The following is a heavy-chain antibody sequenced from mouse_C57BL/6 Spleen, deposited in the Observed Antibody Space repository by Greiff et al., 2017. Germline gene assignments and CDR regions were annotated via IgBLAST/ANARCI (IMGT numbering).Heavy chain of an antibody. CDR1: GYTFTSYW. J-gene: IGHJ4*01. Sequence: QVQLQQPGAELVMPGASVKLSCKASGYTFTSYWMHWVKQRPGQGLEWIGEINPSDSYTNYNQKFKGKTTLTVDKSSSPACMQLSSLTSEDSAVYYCGRRVRHGENAMDYWGQGTSVTVSS. CDR2: INPSDSYT. CDR3: GRRVRHGENAMDY. D-gene: IGHD2-14*01. V-gene: IGHV1-69*01.